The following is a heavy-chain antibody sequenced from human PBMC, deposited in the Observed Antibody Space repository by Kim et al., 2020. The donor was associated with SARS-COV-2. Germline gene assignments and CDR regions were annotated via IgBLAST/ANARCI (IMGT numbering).Heavy chain of an antibody. CDR3: ARERPSISWFDAFDI. V-gene: IGHV3-11*01. J-gene: IGHJ3*02. D-gene: IGHD2-21*01. Sequence: GGSLRLSCAASGFTFSDYYMSWIRQAPGKGLERVSYISSSGNTIYNADSVKGRFTISRDNAKNSLYLQMSSVRAEDTAVYYCARERPSISWFDAFDIWGQGTTVTCAS. CDR1: GFTFSDYY. CDR2: ISSSGNTI.